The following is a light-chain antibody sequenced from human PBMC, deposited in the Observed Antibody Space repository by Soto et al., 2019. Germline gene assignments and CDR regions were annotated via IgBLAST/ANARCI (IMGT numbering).Light chain of an antibody. J-gene: IGKJ4*01. V-gene: IGKV3-11*01. CDR1: QRVSSSY. CDR2: DAS. Sequence: EIVLSQSPGTLSLSPGERATLACGASQRVSSSYLAWYQQKPGQAPSLLIYDASNRATGIPARFSGSGSGTDFTLTISSLEPEDVAVYCCQQRSNWPLTFGGGTKVDI. CDR3: QQRSNWPLT.